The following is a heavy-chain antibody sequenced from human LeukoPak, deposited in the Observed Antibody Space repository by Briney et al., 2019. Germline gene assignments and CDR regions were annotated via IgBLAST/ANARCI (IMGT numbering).Heavy chain of an antibody. Sequence: PGRSLRLSCAASGFIFSSHGMHWVRQAPGKGLEWVAVIWFDERNKYYADSVKDRFTISRDNAKNIVFLHMTGLRADDTALYYCARDLTFLGTPGDDFDFWGQGSLVTVSS. CDR2: IWFDERNK. D-gene: IGHD3-16*01. CDR1: GFIFSSHG. V-gene: IGHV3-33*01. CDR3: ARDLTFLGTPGDDFDF. J-gene: IGHJ4*02.